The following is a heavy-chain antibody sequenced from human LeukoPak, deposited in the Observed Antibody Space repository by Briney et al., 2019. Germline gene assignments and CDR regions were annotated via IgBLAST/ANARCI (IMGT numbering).Heavy chain of an antibody. CDR3: ARDTQNAFDI. J-gene: IGHJ3*02. V-gene: IGHV1-46*01. CDR2: INPSGGST. Sequence: ASVKVSCKASGYTFTSYYMHWVRQAPGQGLEWMGIINPSGGSTSYAQKLQGRVTMTRDTSTSTVYMELSRLRSDDTAVYYCARDTQNAFDIWGQGTMVTVSS. CDR1: GYTFTSYY.